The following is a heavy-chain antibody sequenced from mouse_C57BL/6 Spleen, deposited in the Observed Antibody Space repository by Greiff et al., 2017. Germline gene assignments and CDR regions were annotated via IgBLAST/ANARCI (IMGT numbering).Heavy chain of an antibody. J-gene: IGHJ1*03. CDR3: ARSNWSKEGFDV. CDR1: GYTFTSYG. CDR2: IYPRSGNT. V-gene: IGHV1-81*01. D-gene: IGHD4-1*01. Sequence: QVQLQQSGAVLARPGASVKLSCKTSGYTFTSYGISWVKQRTGQGLEWIGEIYPRSGNTYYNEKFKGKATLTAAKSSSTAYMELRSLTAEDSAVYFCARSNWSKEGFDVWGTGTTVTVSA.